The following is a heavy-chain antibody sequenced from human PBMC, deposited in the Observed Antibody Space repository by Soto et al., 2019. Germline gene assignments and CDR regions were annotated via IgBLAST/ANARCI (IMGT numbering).Heavy chain of an antibody. V-gene: IGHV3-30-3*01. D-gene: IGHD1-26*01. Sequence: GGSLRLSCAASGFTFSSYAMHWVRQAPGKGLEWVAVISYDGSNKYYADSVKGRFTISRDNSKNTLYLQMNSLRAEDTAVYYCARAWAEPLGLDVWGQGTTVTVSS. J-gene: IGHJ6*02. CDR1: GFTFSSYA. CDR3: ARAWAEPLGLDV. CDR2: ISYDGSNK.